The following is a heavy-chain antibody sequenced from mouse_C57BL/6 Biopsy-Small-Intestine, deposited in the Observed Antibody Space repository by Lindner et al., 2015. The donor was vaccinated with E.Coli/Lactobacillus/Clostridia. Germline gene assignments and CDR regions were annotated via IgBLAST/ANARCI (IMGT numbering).Heavy chain of an antibody. D-gene: IGHD1-1*01. CDR3: ATWVSYYYDSSGYYYFNY. V-gene: IGHV1-59*01. Sequence: SVKVSCKASGYTFTSYYMHWVRQAPGQGLEWMGGFDPEDGETIYAQKFQGRVTMTEDTSTDTAYMELSSLRSEDTAAYYCATWVSYYYDSSGYYYFNYWGQGTLVTVSS. CDR1: GYTFTSYY. CDR2: FDPEDGET. J-gene: IGHJ2*01.